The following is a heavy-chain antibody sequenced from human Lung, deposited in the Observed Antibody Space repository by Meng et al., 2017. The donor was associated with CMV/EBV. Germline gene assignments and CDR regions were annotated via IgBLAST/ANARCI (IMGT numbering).Heavy chain of an antibody. V-gene: IGHV2-5*02. CDR3: AHTYYDILTGYYRECYFDY. D-gene: IGHD3-9*01. CDR1: GFXXXTSGVG. CDR2: IYWDDDK. Sequence: QITLKESGPTLXXXXXTXTLXXXSSGFXXXTSGVGVGWIRQPPGKALEWLALIYWDDDKRYSPSLKSRLTITKDTSKNQVVLTMTNMDPVDTATYYCAHTYYDILTGYYRECYFDYWGQGTLVTVSS. J-gene: IGHJ4*02.